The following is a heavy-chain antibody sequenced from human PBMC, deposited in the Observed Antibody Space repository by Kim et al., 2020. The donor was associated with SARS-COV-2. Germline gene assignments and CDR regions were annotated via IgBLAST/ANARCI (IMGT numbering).Heavy chain of an antibody. CDR1: GFTFSSYG. V-gene: IGHV3-30*18. CDR3: AKETGARENHYYYYGMDV. D-gene: IGHD3-10*01. J-gene: IGHJ6*02. CDR2: ISYDGSNK. Sequence: GGSLRLSCVASGFTFSSYGMHWVRQAPGKGLEWVAVISYDGSNKYYADSVKGRFTISRDNSKNTLYLQMNSLRAEDTAVYYCAKETGARENHYYYYGMDVWGQGTTVTVSS.